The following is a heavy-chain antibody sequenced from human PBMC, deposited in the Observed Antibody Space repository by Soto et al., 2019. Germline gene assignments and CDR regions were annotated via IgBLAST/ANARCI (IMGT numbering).Heavy chain of an antibody. CDR3: AKAGTSVY. Sequence: LRLSCAASGFTFSNYAMTWVRQAPGKGLEWVSCISGGSTYYADSVKGRFTISRDNSKNALYLQMNSLRADDTAVYYCAKAGTSVYWGQGTLVTVSS. CDR1: GFTFSNYA. V-gene: IGHV3-23*01. CDR2: ISGGST. D-gene: IGHD3-10*01. J-gene: IGHJ4*02.